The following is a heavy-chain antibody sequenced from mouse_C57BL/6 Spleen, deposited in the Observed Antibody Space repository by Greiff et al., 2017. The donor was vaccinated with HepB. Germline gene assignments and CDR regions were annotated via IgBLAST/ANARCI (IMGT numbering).Heavy chain of an antibody. J-gene: IGHJ4*01. CDR1: GYTFTDYY. CDR3: AKLIYYYGSSPYYYAMDY. V-gene: IGHV1-26*01. CDR2: INPNNGGT. D-gene: IGHD1-1*01. Sequence: VQLQQSGPELVKPGASVKISCKASGYTFTDYYMNWVKQSHGKSLEWIGDINPNNGGTSYNQKFKGKATLTVDKSSSTAYMELRSLTSEDSAVYYCAKLIYYYGSSPYYYAMDYWGQGTSVTVSS.